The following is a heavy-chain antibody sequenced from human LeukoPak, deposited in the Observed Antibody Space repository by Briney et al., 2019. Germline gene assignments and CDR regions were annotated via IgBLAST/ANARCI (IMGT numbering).Heavy chain of an antibody. Sequence: GASVKVSCKASGYSFSSYGITWARQAPGQGLEWMGWISAYNGNTNYAQSLQGRVTMATDTSTSTAYMELRTLTSDDTAVYYCARGYKPPDFDYWGQGTLVTVSS. J-gene: IGHJ4*02. CDR2: ISAYNGNT. CDR1: GYSFSSYG. D-gene: IGHD1-14*01. CDR3: ARGYKPPDFDY. V-gene: IGHV1-18*01.